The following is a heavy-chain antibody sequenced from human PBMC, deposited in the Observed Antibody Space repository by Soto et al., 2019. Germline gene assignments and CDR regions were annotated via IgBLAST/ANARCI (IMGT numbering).Heavy chain of an antibody. Sequence: PSETLSLPCPVSGGSISSGDYYWSWIRQPPGKGLEWIGYIYYSGSTYYNPSLKSRVTISVDTSKNQFSLKLSSVTAADTAVYYCARDESFSAWDGSSRASYYYYGMDVWGQGTTVTVSS. V-gene: IGHV4-30-4*01. CDR1: GGSISSGDYY. J-gene: IGHJ6*02. D-gene: IGHD3-10*01. CDR3: ARDESFSAWDGSSRASYYYYGMDV. CDR2: IYYSGST.